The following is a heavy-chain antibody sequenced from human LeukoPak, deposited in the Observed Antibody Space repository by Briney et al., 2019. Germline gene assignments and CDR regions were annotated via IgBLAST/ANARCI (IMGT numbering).Heavy chain of an antibody. CDR2: ISSSGRNI. CDR1: GFTFSNYE. D-gene: IGHD6-19*01. Sequence: GGSLRLSGAASGFTFSNYEFNWVRHAPGNGLEWVSYISSSGRNIYYADSVKGRFTISRDNAKNSLYLQMNSLRAEDTAVYYCARELGYSSGWLDYWGQGTLVTVSS. J-gene: IGHJ4*02. CDR3: ARELGYSSGWLDY. V-gene: IGHV3-48*03.